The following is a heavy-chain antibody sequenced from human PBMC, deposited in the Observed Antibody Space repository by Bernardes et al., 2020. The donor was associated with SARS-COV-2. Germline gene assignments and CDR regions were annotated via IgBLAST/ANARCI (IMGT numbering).Heavy chain of an antibody. Sequence: GGSLRLSCAASGFSFSNYAMSWVRQAPGKGLEWVSIISGGGGIQVYADSVKGRFTISRDNSKNTLHLQMNSLRAEDTAIYFCAKSNADGEPEVDYDYWGQGTLVTVSS. V-gene: IGHV3-23*01. CDR2: ISGGGGIQ. J-gene: IGHJ4*02. D-gene: IGHD4-17*01. CDR1: GFSFSNYA. CDR3: AKSNADGEPEVDYDY.